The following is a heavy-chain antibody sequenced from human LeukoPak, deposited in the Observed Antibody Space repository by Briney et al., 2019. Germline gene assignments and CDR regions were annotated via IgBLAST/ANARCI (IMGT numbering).Heavy chain of an antibody. Sequence: PGGSLRLSCAASGFTLDEYAMHWGRQAPGKGLEWVSLISGDGGSTYYADSVRGRFTISRDNRKNSLYLQRNSLRTEDTALYYCAKPWTGYSSSWYFYYFDYWGQGTLVTVPS. CDR1: GFTLDEYA. J-gene: IGHJ4*02. CDR3: AKPWTGYSSSWYFYYFDY. D-gene: IGHD6-13*01. V-gene: IGHV3-43*02. CDR2: ISGDGGST.